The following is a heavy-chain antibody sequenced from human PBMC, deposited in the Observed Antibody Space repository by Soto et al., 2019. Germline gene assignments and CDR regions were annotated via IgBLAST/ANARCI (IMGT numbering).Heavy chain of an antibody. D-gene: IGHD2-2*01. V-gene: IGHV1-18*01. CDR2: ISAYNGNT. Sequence: ASVKVSCKASGYTFTSYGISWVRQAPGQGLEWKGWISAYNGNTNYAQKLQGRVTMTKDTSTSTAYMELRSLRSDDTAVYYCARDQVVVVPAATWFDPWGQGTLVTVSS. CDR1: GYTFTSYG. CDR3: ARDQVVVVPAATWFDP. J-gene: IGHJ5*02.